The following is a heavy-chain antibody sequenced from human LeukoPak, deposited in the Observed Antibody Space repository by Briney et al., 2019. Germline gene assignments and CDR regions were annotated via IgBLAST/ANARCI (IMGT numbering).Heavy chain of an antibody. CDR1: GASVSTSY. Sequence: SETLSLTCTVSGASVSTSYWSWIRQPPGKGLEWIAYIHNSGSINYNPSLKSRVTISVDTSKNQFSLKLSSVTAADTAVYYCARVGYDSSGSYKMDYWGQGTLVTVSS. CDR2: IHNSGSI. CDR3: ARVGYDSSGSYKMDY. D-gene: IGHD3-22*01. V-gene: IGHV4-59*02. J-gene: IGHJ4*02.